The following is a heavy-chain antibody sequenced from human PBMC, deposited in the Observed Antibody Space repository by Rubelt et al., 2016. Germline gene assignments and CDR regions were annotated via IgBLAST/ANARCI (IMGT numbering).Heavy chain of an antibody. D-gene: IGHD1-26*01. CDR3: ARRSGSYYYYAMDV. CDR1: GGSISSSSYY. V-gene: IGHV4-39*01. J-gene: IGHJ6*02. CDR2: LYYSGST. Sequence: QLQLQESGPGLVKPSETLSLTCTVSGGSISSSSYYWDWIRQPPGKGLEWIGSLYYSGSTYYSPSLKSRVTISVDTSKNQCSLNLTSVTAADTAVYYCARRSGSYYYYAMDVWGQGTTVTVSS.